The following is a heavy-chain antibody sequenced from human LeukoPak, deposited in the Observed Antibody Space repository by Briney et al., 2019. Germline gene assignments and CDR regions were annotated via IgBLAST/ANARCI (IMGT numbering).Heavy chain of an antibody. D-gene: IGHD2-2*01. V-gene: IGHV4-39*07. CDR1: GGSISSSSYY. CDR2: IYYSGST. Sequence: PSETLSLTCTVSGGSISSSSYYWGWIRQPPGKGLEWIGSIYYSGSTYYNPSLKSRVTISVDTSKNQFSLKLSSVTAADTAVYYCASSPPVRGWYFDLWGRGTLVTVSS. J-gene: IGHJ2*01. CDR3: ASSPPVRGWYFDL.